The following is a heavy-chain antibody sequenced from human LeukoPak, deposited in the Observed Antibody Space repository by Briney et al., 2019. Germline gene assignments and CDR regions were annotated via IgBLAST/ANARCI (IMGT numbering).Heavy chain of an antibody. Sequence: SETLSLTCVVSGGSISSGGYSWSWIRQPPGKGLEWIGYIYHSGSTYYNPSLKSRVTIALDRFKNQFSLKLSSVIAADTAVYYCARDRTGWYFDLWGRGTLVTVSS. J-gene: IGHJ2*01. V-gene: IGHV4-30-2*01. CDR1: GGSISSGGYS. CDR2: IYHSGST. D-gene: IGHD1-1*01. CDR3: ARDRTGWYFDL.